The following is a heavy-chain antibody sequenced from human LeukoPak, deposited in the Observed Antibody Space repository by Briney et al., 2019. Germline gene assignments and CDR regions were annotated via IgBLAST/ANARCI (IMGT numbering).Heavy chain of an antibody. Sequence: TSETLSLTCAVYGGSFSGYYWSWIRQPPGKGLEWIGEINHSGSTNYNPSLKSRVTISVDTSKNQFSLKLSSVTAADTAVYYCARFRYDAFDIWGQGTMVTVSS. CDR3: ARFRYDAFDI. CDR2: INHSGST. CDR1: GGSFSGYY. D-gene: IGHD3-16*02. J-gene: IGHJ3*02. V-gene: IGHV4-34*01.